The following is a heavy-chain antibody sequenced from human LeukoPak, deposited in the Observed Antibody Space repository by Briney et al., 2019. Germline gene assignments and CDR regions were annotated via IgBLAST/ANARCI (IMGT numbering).Heavy chain of an antibody. J-gene: IGHJ4*02. CDR2: IYYSGGNT. V-gene: IGHV3-23*01. CDR3: AKDQGQAVVPRRFDN. D-gene: IGHD2-2*01. Sequence: GRSLRLSCAASGFMFSNFAMSWVRQAPGKGLEWVSTIYYSGGNTYSADSVKGRFTISRDNAKNTLYLQMNSLRAEDTAVYYCAKDQGQAVVPRRFDNWGQGTLVTVSS. CDR1: GFMFSNFA.